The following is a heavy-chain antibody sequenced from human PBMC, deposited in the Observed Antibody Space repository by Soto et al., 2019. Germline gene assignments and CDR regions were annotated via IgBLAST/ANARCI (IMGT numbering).Heavy chain of an antibody. CDR3: ARSVRGEFGDY. J-gene: IGHJ4*02. D-gene: IGHD3-10*01. Sequence: EVQLVESGGGLVKPGGSLRLSCAASGFTFSSYSMNWVRQAPGKGLEWVSSISSSSSYIYYADSVKGRFTISRDNAKNSLYLQMNRLSAEDTAVYYCARSVRGEFGDYWGQGTLVTVSS. V-gene: IGHV3-21*01. CDR1: GFTFSSYS. CDR2: ISSSSSYI.